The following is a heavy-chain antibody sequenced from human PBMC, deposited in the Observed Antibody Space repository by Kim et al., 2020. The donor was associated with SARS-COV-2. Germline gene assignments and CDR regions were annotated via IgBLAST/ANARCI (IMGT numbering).Heavy chain of an antibody. CDR3: ARGVGGYSGYVNY. V-gene: IGHV3-30*04. CDR1: GFTFSSYA. D-gene: IGHD5-12*01. CDR2: ISYDGSNK. Sequence: GGSLRLSCAASGFTFSSYAMHWVRQAPGKGLEWVAVISYDGSNKYYADSVKGRFTISRDNSKNTLYLQMNSLRAEDTAVYYCARGVGGYSGYVNYWGQGT. J-gene: IGHJ4*02.